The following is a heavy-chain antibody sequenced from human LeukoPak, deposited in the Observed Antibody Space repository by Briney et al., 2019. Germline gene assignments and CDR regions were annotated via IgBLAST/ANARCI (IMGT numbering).Heavy chain of an antibody. V-gene: IGHV1-46*01. CDR2: INPSGGST. D-gene: IGHD1-14*01. CDR3: ARESPEVLAFDI. J-gene: IGHJ3*02. CDR1: GYTFTSYH. Sequence: ASVKVSCKASGYTFTSYHMHWVRQAPGQGLEWMGIINPSGGSTSYAQKFQGRVTMTRDTSTGTVYMELSSLRSEDTAVYYCARESPEVLAFDIWGQGTMVTVSS.